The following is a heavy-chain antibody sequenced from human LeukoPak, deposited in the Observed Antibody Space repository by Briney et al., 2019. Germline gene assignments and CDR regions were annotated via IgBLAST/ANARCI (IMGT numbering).Heavy chain of an antibody. J-gene: IGHJ1*01. Sequence: GGSLRLSCAASEFTFSTYAMNWVRQAPGRGLEWVSAISSSGSNTYYADSVKGRFTISRDNSKNSLYLQMNSLRAEDTAVYYCVRRGLIVTEYLERWGQGTLVIVSS. V-gene: IGHV3-23*01. D-gene: IGHD3-10*01. CDR2: ISSSGSNT. CDR3: VRRGLIVTEYLER. CDR1: EFTFSTYA.